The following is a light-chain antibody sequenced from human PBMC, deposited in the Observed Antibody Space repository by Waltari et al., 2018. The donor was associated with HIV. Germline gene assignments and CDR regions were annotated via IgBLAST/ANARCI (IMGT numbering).Light chain of an antibody. V-gene: IGLV1-40*01. CDR1: KSKLGAGYA. Sequence: QSVLTQPPSLSGAPGQRVTIPCTGSKSKLGAGYAVHWYQQVPGTAPKLHTYGNNNRPSGVPERFSGAKSDTSASLAITGLQAEDEADYYCQSWDDSLSGYVFGTGSKVTVL. CDR3: QSWDDSLSGYV. J-gene: IGLJ1*01. CDR2: GNN.